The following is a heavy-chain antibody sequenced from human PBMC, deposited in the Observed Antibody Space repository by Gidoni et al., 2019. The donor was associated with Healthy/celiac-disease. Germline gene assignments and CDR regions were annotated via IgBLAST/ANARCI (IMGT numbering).Heavy chain of an antibody. V-gene: IGHV3-33*01. Sequence: QVQLVESGGGVVQPGRSLRLSCAASGFTFSRYGMHWVRQAPGKGLEGVAVIWYDESNKYYADSVKGRFTISRDNSKNTLYLQMNSLRAEDTAVYYCAREYRPYYYDSSGYLDYWGQGTLVTVSS. D-gene: IGHD3-22*01. CDR1: GFTFSRYG. CDR3: AREYRPYYYDSSGYLDY. CDR2: IWYDESNK. J-gene: IGHJ4*02.